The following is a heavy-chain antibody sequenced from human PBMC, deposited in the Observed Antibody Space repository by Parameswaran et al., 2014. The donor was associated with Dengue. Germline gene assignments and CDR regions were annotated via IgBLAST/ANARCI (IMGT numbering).Heavy chain of an antibody. CDR3: ARTIGIVAVGTWGVV. CDR2: ISGSSYYK. J-gene: IGHJ6*02. D-gene: IGHD6-13*01. V-gene: IGHV3-21*01. Sequence: GESLKISCAASGFTFSDSDINWVRQAPGRGLEWVSSISGSSYYKFYAGSVKGRFTISRDNAKNSVYLEMSSLRDEDTAVYYCARTIGIVAVGTWGVVWGQGTTVTGLL. CDR1: GFTFSDSD.